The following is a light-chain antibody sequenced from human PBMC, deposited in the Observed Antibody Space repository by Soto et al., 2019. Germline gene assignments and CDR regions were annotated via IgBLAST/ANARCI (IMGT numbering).Light chain of an antibody. CDR2: DAS. J-gene: IGKJ4*02. CDR3: QQYNSYSV. Sequence: DFQMTQSPSTLSASVGDRVTITCRASQSISSWLAWYQQKPGKAPNLLIYDASSLESGVPSRFSGSGSGTEFTLTISSLQPDDFATYYCQQYNSYSVFGGGTKVDIK. CDR1: QSISSW. V-gene: IGKV1-5*01.